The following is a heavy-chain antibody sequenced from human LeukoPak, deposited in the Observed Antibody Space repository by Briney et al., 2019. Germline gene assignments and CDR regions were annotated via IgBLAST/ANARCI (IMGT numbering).Heavy chain of an antibody. CDR3: ASDRVLGSGSLDN. CDR2: ITNWNGGST. CDR1: GFTFDDYG. Sequence: GGSLRLSCEASGFTFDDYGMSWVRQSTGKGLEWVSAITNWNGGSTGYADSVRGRFTISRDNAQNTLYLQMNSLRVEDTAVYYCASDRVLGSGSLDNWGQGTLVTVSS. J-gene: IGHJ4*02. D-gene: IGHD3-10*01. V-gene: IGHV3-20*04.